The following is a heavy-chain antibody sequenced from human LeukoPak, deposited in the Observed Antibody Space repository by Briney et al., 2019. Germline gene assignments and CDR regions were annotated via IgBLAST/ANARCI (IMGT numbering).Heavy chain of an antibody. V-gene: IGHV1-8*03. J-gene: IGHJ5*02. CDR1: GYTFTSYD. D-gene: IGHD2-2*01. CDR3: ARFEGYQLLGFDP. CDR2: MNPNSGNT. Sequence: ASVKVSCKASGYTFTSYDINWVRQASGQGREWMGWMNPNSGNTGYAQKFQGRVTITRNTSISTAYMELSSLRSADTAVYYCARFEGYQLLGFDPWGQGTLVTVSS.